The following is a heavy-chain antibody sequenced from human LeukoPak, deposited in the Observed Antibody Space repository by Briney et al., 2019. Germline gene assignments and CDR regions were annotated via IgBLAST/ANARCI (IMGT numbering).Heavy chain of an antibody. CDR2: INWNSGSV. D-gene: IGHD3-22*01. CDR3: AKGTGGYYGPFDS. J-gene: IGHJ4*02. Sequence: GRSLRLSCAASGFTFDDYALFWVRQAPGKGLEWVSGINWNSGSVDFADSVKGRFTTSRDNAENSLYLQMNSLRAEDTALYYCAKGTGGYYGPFDSWGQGTLVTVSS. V-gene: IGHV3-9*01. CDR1: GFTFDDYA.